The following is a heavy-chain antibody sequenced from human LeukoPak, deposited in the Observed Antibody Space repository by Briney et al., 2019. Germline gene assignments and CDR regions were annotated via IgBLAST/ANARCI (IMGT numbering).Heavy chain of an antibody. J-gene: IGHJ4*02. Sequence: GGSLRLSCAASEFSVGSNYMTWVRQAPGKGLEWVSLIYSGGSTYYADSVKGRFTISRDNSKNTLYLQMNSLRADDTAVYYCARDEGGWGYFDYWGQGTLVTVSS. CDR2: IYSGGST. CDR3: ARDEGGWGYFDY. CDR1: EFSVGSNY. D-gene: IGHD3-16*01. V-gene: IGHV3-66*02.